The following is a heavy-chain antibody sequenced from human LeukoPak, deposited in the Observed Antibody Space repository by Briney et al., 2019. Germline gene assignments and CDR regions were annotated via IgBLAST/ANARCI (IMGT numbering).Heavy chain of an antibody. Sequence: KPSETLSLTCTVSGGSISSSSYYWGWIRQPPGKGLEWIGSIYYSGSTYYNPSLKSRVTISVDTSKNQFSLKLSSVTAADTAVYYCARARGSPGFFDYWGQGTLVTVSS. CDR3: ARARGSPGFFDY. CDR1: GGSISSSSYY. D-gene: IGHD2-15*01. CDR2: IYYSGST. J-gene: IGHJ4*02. V-gene: IGHV4-39*07.